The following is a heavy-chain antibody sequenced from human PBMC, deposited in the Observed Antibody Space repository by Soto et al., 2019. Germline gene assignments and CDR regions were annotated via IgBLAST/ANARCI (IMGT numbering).Heavy chain of an antibody. CDR3: ARGLEAPSDSSGYYYLDY. Sequence: SETLSLTCAVYGGSFSGYYWSWIRQPPGKGLEWIGEINHSGSTNYNPSLKSRVTISVDTSKNQFSLKLSSVTAADTAVYYCARGLEAPSDSSGYYYLDYWGQGTLVTVSS. CDR2: INHSGST. V-gene: IGHV4-34*01. CDR1: GGSFSGYY. J-gene: IGHJ4*02. D-gene: IGHD3-22*01.